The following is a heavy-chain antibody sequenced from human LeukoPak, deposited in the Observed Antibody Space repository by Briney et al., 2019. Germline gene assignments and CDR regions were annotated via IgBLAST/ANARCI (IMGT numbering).Heavy chain of an antibody. CDR2: ISYDGSNK. V-gene: IGHV3-30*18. D-gene: IGHD5-18*01. CDR1: GFTFSSYG. CDR3: AKDRAYTYGYPRLDY. J-gene: IGHJ4*02. Sequence: QPGGSLRLSCAASGFTFSSYGMHWVRQAPGKGLEWVAVISYDGSNKYYADSVKGRFTISRDNSKNTLYLQMNSLRAEDTAVYYCAKDRAYTYGYPRLDYWGQGTLVTVSS.